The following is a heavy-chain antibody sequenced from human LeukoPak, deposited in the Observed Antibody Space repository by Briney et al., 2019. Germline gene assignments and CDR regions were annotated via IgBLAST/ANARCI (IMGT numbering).Heavy chain of an antibody. D-gene: IGHD3-10*01. CDR2: IYYSGST. CDR1: GGSISSGGYY. CDR3: ARAHYVLLWFGELLGWFDP. J-gene: IGHJ5*02. Sequence: SETLSLTCTVSGGSISSGGYYWSWIRQHPGTGLEWIGYIYYSGSTYYNPSLKSRVTISVDTSKNQFSLKLSSVTAADTAVYYCARAHYVLLWFGELLGWFDPWGQGTLVTVSS. V-gene: IGHV4-31*03.